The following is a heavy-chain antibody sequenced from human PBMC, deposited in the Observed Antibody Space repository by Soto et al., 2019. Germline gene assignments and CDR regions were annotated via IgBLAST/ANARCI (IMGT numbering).Heavy chain of an antibody. Sequence: QVTLKESGPVLVKPTETLTLTCTVSGFSLSNARMGVSWLRQPPGKALEWLAHIFSNDEKSYSTSLTSRLTISKDTSKSQVVLSMTTMDPVDTATYYCARIARGDWYFDLWGSGTLVTVSS. V-gene: IGHV2-26*01. CDR3: ARIARGDWYFDL. D-gene: IGHD3-10*01. CDR2: IFSNDEK. J-gene: IGHJ2*01. CDR1: GFSLSNARMG.